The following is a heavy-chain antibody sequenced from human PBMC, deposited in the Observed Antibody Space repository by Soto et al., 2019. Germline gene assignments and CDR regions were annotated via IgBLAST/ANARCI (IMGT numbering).Heavy chain of an antibody. CDR1: GFTFSSYA. Sequence: EVQLLESGGGLVQPGGSLRLSCAASGFTFSSYAMSWVRQAPGKGLEWVSAITGDAGGIYYADSVKGRFTISRDNSKSTLYLQMNSLRAEDTAIYYCATAIAVAGSGAFDIWGQGTMVTVSS. V-gene: IGHV3-23*01. J-gene: IGHJ3*02. D-gene: IGHD6-19*01. CDR2: ITGDAGGI. CDR3: ATAIAVAGSGAFDI.